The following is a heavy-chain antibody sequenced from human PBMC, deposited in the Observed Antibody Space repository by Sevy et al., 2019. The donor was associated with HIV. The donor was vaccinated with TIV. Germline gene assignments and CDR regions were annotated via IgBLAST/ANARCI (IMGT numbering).Heavy chain of an antibody. CDR2: IYPDDSEI. CDR1: GYKFTSYW. J-gene: IGHJ4*02. V-gene: IGHV5-51*01. D-gene: IGHD3-22*01. Sequence: GESLKISCKGSGYKFTSYWIAWVRQMPGKGLEWKGIIYPDDSEIRYSPSLQGQVTISVDKSISTAYLQWTNLKASDTAMYFCARRGYDSSGYPQYYFDYWGQGTLVTVSS. CDR3: ARRGYDSSGYPQYYFDY.